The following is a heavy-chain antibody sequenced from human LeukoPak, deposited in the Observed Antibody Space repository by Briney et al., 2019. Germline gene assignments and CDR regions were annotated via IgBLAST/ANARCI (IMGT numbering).Heavy chain of an antibody. Sequence: PGGSLRLSCAASGFTFSSYWMSWVRQAPGKGLEWVANIKQDGSEKYYVDSVKGRFTISRDNAKNSLYLQMNSLRVEDTAVYYCARDRRYFDQALPDYYYYYGMDVWGQGTTVTVSS. D-gene: IGHD3-9*01. J-gene: IGHJ6*02. V-gene: IGHV3-7*01. CDR1: GFTFSSYW. CDR2: IKQDGSEK. CDR3: ARDRRYFDQALPDYYYYYGMDV.